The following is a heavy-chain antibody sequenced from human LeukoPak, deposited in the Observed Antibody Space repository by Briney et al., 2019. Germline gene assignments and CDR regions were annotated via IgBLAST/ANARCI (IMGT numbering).Heavy chain of an antibody. D-gene: IGHD1-26*01. V-gene: IGHV3-21*01. CDR3: ARVILGATTADY. Sequence: GGSLRLSCAASGFTFSSYSMNWVRQAPGKGLEWVSSISSSSSYIYYADSVKGRFTISRDNAKNSLYLQMNSLRAEDTAVYYCARVILGATTADYWGQGTLVTVSS. CDR2: ISSSSSYI. CDR1: GFTFSSYS. J-gene: IGHJ4*02.